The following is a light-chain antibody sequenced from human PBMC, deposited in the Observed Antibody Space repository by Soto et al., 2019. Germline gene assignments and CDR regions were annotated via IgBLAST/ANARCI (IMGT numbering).Light chain of an antibody. Sequence: QSVLTQPPSVSGAPRQRVTISCSGSSSNIGSNAVNWYQQLPGKAPKLLIFYDDLLPSGVSDRFSGSKSGTSASLAITGLQSEDEADYYCASWDDSLSGRVFGGGTKVTVL. CDR3: ASWDDSLSGRV. CDR2: YDD. V-gene: IGLV1-36*01. CDR1: SSNIGSNA. J-gene: IGLJ3*02.